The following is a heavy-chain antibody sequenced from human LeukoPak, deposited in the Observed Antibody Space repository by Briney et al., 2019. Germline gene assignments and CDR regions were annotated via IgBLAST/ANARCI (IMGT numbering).Heavy chain of an antibody. Sequence: GGSLRLSCAASGFTFNNYGMHWVRQAPGKGLEWVAVIWYDGSNKYYADSVKGRFTISRDNSKNTLYLQMNSLRAEDTAVYYCARDGDILTDSNYFDYWGQGTLVTVSS. CDR1: GFTFNNYG. V-gene: IGHV3-33*01. CDR3: ARDGDILTDSNYFDY. J-gene: IGHJ4*02. CDR2: IWYDGSNK. D-gene: IGHD3-9*01.